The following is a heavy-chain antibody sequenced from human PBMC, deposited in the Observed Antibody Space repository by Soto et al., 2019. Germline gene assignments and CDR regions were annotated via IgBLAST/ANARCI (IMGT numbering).Heavy chain of an antibody. Sequence: GASVKVSCKASGYTFTSYGISWVRQAPGQGLEWMGWISANIGKANYAQKLQGRVTITADASTSTAYMELSSLRSEDTAVYYCASYSLGARVIVPRAYYGMDVWGQGTTVTVSS. D-gene: IGHD2-2*01. CDR1: GYTFTSYG. V-gene: IGHV1-18*01. CDR2: ISANIGKA. CDR3: ASYSLGARVIVPRAYYGMDV. J-gene: IGHJ6*02.